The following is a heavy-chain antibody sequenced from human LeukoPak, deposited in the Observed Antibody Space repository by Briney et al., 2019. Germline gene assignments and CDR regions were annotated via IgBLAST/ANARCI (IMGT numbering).Heavy chain of an antibody. Sequence: GGSLTLSCAASGFTITTYAMGWVRQAPGKGLEWVSVISDRGDSTHYIDSMKGRFTISRDSFKNTLYLQIDSLRGEDTAVYYCAKGRWGLTINNFDIWGQGTMVTVSS. D-gene: IGHD3-9*01. V-gene: IGHV3-23*01. J-gene: IGHJ3*02. CDR2: ISDRGDST. CDR3: AKGRWGLTINNFDI. CDR1: GFTITTYA.